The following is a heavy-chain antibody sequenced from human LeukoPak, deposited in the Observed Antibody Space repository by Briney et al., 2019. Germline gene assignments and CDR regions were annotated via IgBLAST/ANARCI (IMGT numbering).Heavy chain of an antibody. CDR3: AGHLPYNWNYAFGY. CDR1: GGSISSSSYY. D-gene: IGHD1-7*01. CDR2: IYYSGST. V-gene: IGHV4-39*01. Sequence: PSETLSLTCTVSGGSISSSSYYWGWIRQPPGKGLEWIGSIYYSGSTYYNPSLKSRVTISVDTSKNQFSLKLSSVTAADTAVYYCAGHLPYNWNYAFGYWGQGTLVTASS. J-gene: IGHJ4*02.